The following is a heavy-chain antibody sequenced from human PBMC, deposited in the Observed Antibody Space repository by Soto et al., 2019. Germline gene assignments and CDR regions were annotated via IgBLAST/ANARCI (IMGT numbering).Heavy chain of an antibody. CDR1: GFTFSIYG. J-gene: IGHJ4*02. CDR3: AKVVSANFPQLFEY. V-gene: IGHV3-30*18. CDR2: ISYDGSKK. D-gene: IGHD1-1*01. Sequence: GGSLRLSCAASGFTFSIYGMHWVRQAPGKGLEWVAIISYDGSKKYYADSVKGRFTISRDDSKNTLYLEMNSLRAEDTAMYYCAKVVSANFPQLFEYWGQGTQLTVSS.